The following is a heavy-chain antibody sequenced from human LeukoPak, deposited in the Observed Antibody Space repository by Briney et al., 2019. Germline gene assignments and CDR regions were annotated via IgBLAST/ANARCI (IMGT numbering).Heavy chain of an antibody. V-gene: IGHV3-74*01. CDR3: ASAGRVGDIFDI. D-gene: IGHD6-13*01. CDR1: GFTFSSFW. Sequence: GGSLRLSCAASGFTFSSFWMYWVRQAPGKGLVWVSRINSGGSSIGYADSVKGRFTISRDNAKNTLSLQVDSLRAEDTAVYFCASAGRVGDIFDIWGQGTMVTVSS. CDR2: INSGGSSI. J-gene: IGHJ3*02.